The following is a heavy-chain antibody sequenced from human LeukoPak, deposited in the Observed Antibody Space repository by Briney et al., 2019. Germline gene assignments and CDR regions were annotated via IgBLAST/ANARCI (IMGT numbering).Heavy chain of an antibody. V-gene: IGHV6-1*01. Sequence: SQTLSLTCAISGDSVSSNIVAWNWMRRSPSRGLEGLGRTYYRYKWYDDYTVSVKSRITINPDTSKNQFSLQLNSVTPEDMAVYYCARSRGSFDAFDIWGQGTMVTVSS. J-gene: IGHJ3*02. CDR2: TYYRYKWYD. D-gene: IGHD3-16*02. CDR1: GDSVSSNIVA. CDR3: ARSRGSFDAFDI.